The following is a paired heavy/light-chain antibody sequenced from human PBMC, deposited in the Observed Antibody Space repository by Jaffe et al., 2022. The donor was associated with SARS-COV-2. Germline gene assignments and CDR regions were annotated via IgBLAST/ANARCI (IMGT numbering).Heavy chain of an antibody. D-gene: IGHD3-16*02. V-gene: IGHV4-34*02. J-gene: IGHJ4*02. Sequence: QVRLQQWGAGLLKPSETLAVSCAVYGGSFSGYYWSWIRQPPGKGLEWIGEINESGDTNYNPSLKSRTTILVDTSKNQFSLRLRSVTAADTAVYYCARVFGGRYRYEGHWGQGTRVTVSS. CDR1: GGSFSGYY. CDR2: INESGDT. CDR3: ARVFGGRYRYEGH.
Light chain of an antibody. Sequence: EIVLTQSPDTLSLSPGERATLSCRASHSVSTYLAWYQQKPGQAPRLLIYDASTRAAGTPARFSGSGSGTDFTLTISSLEAEDFALYYCQQRSTWPVTFGPGAKVDIK. CDR3: QQRSTWPVT. J-gene: IGKJ3*01. CDR2: DAS. V-gene: IGKV3-11*01. CDR1: HSVSTY.